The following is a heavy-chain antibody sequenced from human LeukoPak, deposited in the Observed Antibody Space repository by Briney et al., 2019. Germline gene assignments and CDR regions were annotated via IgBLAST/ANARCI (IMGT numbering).Heavy chain of an antibody. CDR1: GFTFSSYA. CDR2: ISGSGGST. Sequence: GGSLRLSCATSGFTFSSYAMNWVRQAPGKGLEWVSAISGSGGSTYYADSVKGRFTISRDNSKNTLYLQMNSLRAEDTAVYYCAKARRAYSSGCPESDYWGQGTLVTVSS. V-gene: IGHV3-23*01. CDR3: AKARRAYSSGCPESDY. D-gene: IGHD6-19*01. J-gene: IGHJ4*02.